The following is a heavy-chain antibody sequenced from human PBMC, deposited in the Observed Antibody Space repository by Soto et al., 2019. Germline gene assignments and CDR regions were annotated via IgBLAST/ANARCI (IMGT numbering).Heavy chain of an antibody. CDR2: ISSRSSYI. V-gene: IGHV3-21*02. J-gene: IGHJ6*02. Sequence: EVQLVESGGCLVKPGGSLILSCAAYGFTFRSYSMNWVRQAPGKGLEWFSSISSRSSYIDYADSVKGRFTISQDNAKNSMGLQMNSLGAEDTAAYYCAIAFGYHGAGSYYNHYYYGMYVWVHGTTVTVSS. D-gene: IGHD3-10*01. CDR1: GFTFRSYS. CDR3: AIAFGYHGAGSYYNHYYYGMYV.